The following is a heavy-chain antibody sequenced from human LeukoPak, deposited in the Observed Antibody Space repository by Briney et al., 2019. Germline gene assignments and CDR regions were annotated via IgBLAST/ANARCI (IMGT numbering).Heavy chain of an antibody. V-gene: IGHV3-74*01. CDR2: INSDGSST. CDR1: GFTFSTSW. CDR3: AYSGGDAD. D-gene: IGHD2-21*02. Sequence: PGGSLRLSCAASGFTFSTSWMHWVRQAPGKGLVWVLRINSDGSSTSYADSVKGRFTISRDNAKSTLYLQMNSLRAEDTAVYYCAYSGGDADWGQGTLVTVSS. J-gene: IGHJ4*02.